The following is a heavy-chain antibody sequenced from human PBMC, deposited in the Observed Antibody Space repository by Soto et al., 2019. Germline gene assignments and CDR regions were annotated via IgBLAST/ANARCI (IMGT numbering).Heavy chain of an antibody. J-gene: IGHJ6*02. Sequence: ASVKVSCKASGYTFTGYYMHWVRQAPGQGLEWMGWINPNSGGTNYAQKFQGWVTMTRDTSISTAYMELSRLRSDDTAVYYCARDYYDSEGYYYYGMDVWGQGTTVTVSS. V-gene: IGHV1-2*04. CDR1: GYTFTGYY. CDR2: INPNSGGT. D-gene: IGHD3-22*01. CDR3: ARDYYDSEGYYYYGMDV.